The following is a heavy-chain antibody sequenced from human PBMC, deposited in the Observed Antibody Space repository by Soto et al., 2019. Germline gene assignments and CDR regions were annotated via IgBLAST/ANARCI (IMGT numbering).Heavy chain of an antibody. D-gene: IGHD2-8*01. Sequence: EVQLVESGGGLVQPGGSLRLSCAASGFTFSDHHMDWVRQAPGKGLGWVGRARNKAHGYTTAYASSLKGRFTISRDDAKNSLSLQMNSLKTEDTAVYFCARLMGTSFDLWGQGTLVTVSS. V-gene: IGHV3-72*01. CDR2: ARNKAHGYTT. J-gene: IGHJ4*02. CDR3: ARLMGTSFDL. CDR1: GFTFSDHH.